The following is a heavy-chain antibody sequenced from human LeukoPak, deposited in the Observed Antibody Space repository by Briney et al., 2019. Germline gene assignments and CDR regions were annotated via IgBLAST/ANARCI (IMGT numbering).Heavy chain of an antibody. CDR2: IYYSGST. Sequence: PSETLSLTCTVSGGSISSSSYYWGWLRQPPGKGLEWIGSIYYSGSTYYNPSLKSRVTISVDTSKNQFSLKLSSVTAADTAVYYCARHSSIVGATSHYWGQGTLVTVSS. CDR1: GGSISSSSYY. CDR3: ARHSSIVGATSHY. D-gene: IGHD1-26*01. J-gene: IGHJ4*02. V-gene: IGHV4-39*01.